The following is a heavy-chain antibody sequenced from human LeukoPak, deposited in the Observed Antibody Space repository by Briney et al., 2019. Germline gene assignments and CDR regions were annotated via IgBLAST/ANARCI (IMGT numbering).Heavy chain of an antibody. V-gene: IGHV3-33*01. D-gene: IGHD3-22*01. CDR3: ARSSDYDSPGALEY. Sequence: GGALRLSCAASGFTFSSYGMPWVRQAPGKGLGWVAVIWYDGSNKYYADSLKGRFTISRDNSKNTLYLQMNSLSAEDTAVYYCARSSDYDSPGALEYWGQGTLVTVSS. CDR1: GFTFSSYG. CDR2: IWYDGSNK. J-gene: IGHJ4*02.